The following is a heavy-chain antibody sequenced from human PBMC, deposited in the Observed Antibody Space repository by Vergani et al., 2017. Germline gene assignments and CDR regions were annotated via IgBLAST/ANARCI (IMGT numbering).Heavy chain of an antibody. D-gene: IGHD1-26*01. J-gene: IGHJ4*02. CDR2: IRSKVNNYAT. V-gene: IGHV3-73*01. CDR3: TSMEGATDIDY. Sequence: EVQLVESGGGLVQPGGSLKLSCAASGFTFSGSAMHWVRQASGKGLEWVGRIRSKVNNYATAYAASVKGRFTISRDDSKTTAYLQMNSLKTEDTAVYYCTSMEGATDIDYWGQGTLVTVSS. CDR1: GFTFSGSA.